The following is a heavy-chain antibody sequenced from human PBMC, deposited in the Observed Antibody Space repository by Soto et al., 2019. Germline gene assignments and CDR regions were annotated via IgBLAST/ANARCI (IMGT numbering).Heavy chain of an antibody. CDR3: ARSIVVVPAAIPGWFDP. D-gene: IGHD2-2*02. CDR1: GYTFTGYY. CDR2: INPNSGGT. V-gene: IGHV1-2*02. Sequence: QVQLVQSGAEVKKPGASVKVSCKASGYTFTGYYMHWVRQAPGQGLEWMGWINPNSGGTNYAQKFQGGVTKTRDTSISTAYMELSRLRSDDTAVYYCARSIVVVPAAIPGWFDPWGQGTLVTVSS. J-gene: IGHJ5*02.